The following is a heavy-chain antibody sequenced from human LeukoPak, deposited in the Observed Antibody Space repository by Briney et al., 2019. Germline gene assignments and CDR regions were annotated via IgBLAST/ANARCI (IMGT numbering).Heavy chain of an antibody. CDR3: ARVPSGNQGDNWFDP. CDR1: GGSISSNSYY. D-gene: IGHD4-23*01. Sequence: PSETLSLTCTVSGGSISSNSYYSGWIRQPPGKGLEWIGSIYYSGSTYYNPSLKSRVTISVDTSKNQFSLKLSSVTAADTAVYYCARVPSGNQGDNWFDPWGQGTLVTVSS. CDR2: IYYSGST. V-gene: IGHV4-39*07. J-gene: IGHJ5*02.